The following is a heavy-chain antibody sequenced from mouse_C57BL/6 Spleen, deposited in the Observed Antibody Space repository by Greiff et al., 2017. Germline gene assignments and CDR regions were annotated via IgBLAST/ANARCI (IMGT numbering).Heavy chain of an antibody. CDR3: ARGTGTGNYFDY. J-gene: IGHJ2*01. D-gene: IGHD4-1*01. Sequence: EVQGVESGGGLVKPGGSLTLSCAASGFTFSDYGMHWVRQAPEKGLEWVAYISSGSSTIYYADTVKGRFTISRDNAKNTLVLQMTSLRSEDTAMYYCARGTGTGNYFDYWGQGTTLTVSS. V-gene: IGHV5-17*01. CDR2: ISSGSSTI. CDR1: GFTFSDYG.